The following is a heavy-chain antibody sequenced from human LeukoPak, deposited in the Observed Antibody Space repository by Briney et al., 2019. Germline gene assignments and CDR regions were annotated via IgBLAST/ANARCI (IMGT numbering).Heavy chain of an antibody. J-gene: IGHJ4*02. CDR3: ARVVYYDREFDY. Sequence: ASVKVSCKASGYTFTSYDMHWVRQAPGQRLERMGIINPSGGSTSYAQKFQERVTMTRDTSTSTVYMELSSLRSEDPAVYYCARVVYYDREFDYWGQGTLVTVSS. D-gene: IGHD3-22*01. CDR2: INPSGGST. V-gene: IGHV1-46*01. CDR1: GYTFTSYD.